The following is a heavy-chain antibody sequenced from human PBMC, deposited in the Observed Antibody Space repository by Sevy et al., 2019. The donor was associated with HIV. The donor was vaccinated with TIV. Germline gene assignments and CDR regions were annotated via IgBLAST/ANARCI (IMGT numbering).Heavy chain of an antibody. Sequence: GGSLRLSCEASGFTFRSYSMNWVRQAPGKGLEWLSSISGSSSYIYYADSVKGRFTISRDNAKNSLYLQMNGLRAEDTALYYCAREGEGRSEYGFDIWGQGTMVTVSS. CDR3: AREGEGRSEYGFDI. CDR2: ISGSSSYI. V-gene: IGHV3-21*06. D-gene: IGHD2-15*01. J-gene: IGHJ3*02. CDR1: GFTFRSYS.